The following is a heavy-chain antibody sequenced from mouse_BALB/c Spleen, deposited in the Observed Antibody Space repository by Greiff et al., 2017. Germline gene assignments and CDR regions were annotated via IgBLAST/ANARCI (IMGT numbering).Heavy chain of an antibody. CDR2: ISSGGST. V-gene: IGHV5-6-5*01. CDR1: GFTFSSYA. Sequence: EVQVVESGGGLVKPGGSLKLSCAASGFTFSSYAMSWVRQTPEKRLEWVASISSGGSTYYPDSVKGRFTISRDNARNILYLQMSSLRSEDTAMYYCARSGPYYAMDYWGQGTSVTVSS. CDR3: ARSGPYYAMDY. J-gene: IGHJ4*01.